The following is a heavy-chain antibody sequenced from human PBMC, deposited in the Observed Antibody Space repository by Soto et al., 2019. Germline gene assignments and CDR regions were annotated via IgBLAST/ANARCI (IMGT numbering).Heavy chain of an antibody. CDR3: ARGPIVVVPAAIEGYNWFDP. V-gene: IGHV1-69*02. Sequence: GASVKVSCKASGGTFSSYTISWVRQAPGQGLEWMGRIIPILGIANYAQKFQGRVTITADKSTSTAYMELSSLRSEDTAVYYCARGPIVVVPAAIEGYNWFDPWGQGTLVTVSS. CDR1: GGTFSSYT. CDR2: IIPILGIA. J-gene: IGHJ5*02. D-gene: IGHD2-2*01.